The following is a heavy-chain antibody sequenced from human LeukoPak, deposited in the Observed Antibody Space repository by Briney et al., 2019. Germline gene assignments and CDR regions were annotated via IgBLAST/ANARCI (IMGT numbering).Heavy chain of an antibody. V-gene: IGHV1-2*02. J-gene: IGHJ6*03. CDR3: ARAGSGPPYYYYYYMDV. D-gene: IGHD2-15*01. CDR2: INPNSGGT. Sequence: ASVKVSCKASGYTFTGYYMHWVRQAPGQGLEWMGWINPNSGGTNYAQKFQGRVTMTRDTSISTAYMELRSLRSDDTAVYYCARAGSGPPYYYYYYMDVWGKGTTVTVSS. CDR1: GYTFTGYY.